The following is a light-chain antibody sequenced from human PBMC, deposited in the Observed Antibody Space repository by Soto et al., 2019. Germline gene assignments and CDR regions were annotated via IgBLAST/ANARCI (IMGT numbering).Light chain of an antibody. J-gene: IGLJ3*02. Sequence: QSVLTQPPSVSGTPGPRVTISCTGSSSNIGAGYDVHWYQQLPGTDPKLVIYDNIKQPAGLPDRFSATMSATSASLANTVLQADDDSDYYCQSYDSGLSGLVFGVWTK. CDR2: DNI. V-gene: IGLV1-40*01. CDR3: QSYDSGLSGLV. CDR1: SSNIGAGYD.